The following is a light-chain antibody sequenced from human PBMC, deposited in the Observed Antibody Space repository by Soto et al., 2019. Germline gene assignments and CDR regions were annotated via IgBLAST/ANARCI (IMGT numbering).Light chain of an antibody. CDR1: QDISSY. CDR2: AAS. J-gene: IGKJ4*01. Sequence: DIQLTQSPLFLSASVGDRVTITCRTSQDISSYLAWYRQKPGKAPKLLIYAASSLQSGVPSRFSGSGSGTEFTLTISSLQPEDFATYYCQQLKSYPLSFGGGTKVEI. V-gene: IGKV1-9*01. CDR3: QQLKSYPLS.